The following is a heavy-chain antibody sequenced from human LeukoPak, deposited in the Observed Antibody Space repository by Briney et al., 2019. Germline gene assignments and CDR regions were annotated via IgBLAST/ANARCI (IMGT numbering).Heavy chain of an antibody. CDR1: GYSFTSYW. J-gene: IGHJ4*02. CDR2: IFPGDSDS. D-gene: IGHD2-2*01. CDR3: ARQWGYQLPIDY. Sequence: GEALKISCTGSGYSFTSYWIGWVRQMPRKGLEWMGIIFPGDSDSRYSPAFPGKVTISADKSISTAYLQWSSLKISDTAMYYCARQWGYQLPIDYWGQGTLVTVSS. V-gene: IGHV5-51*01.